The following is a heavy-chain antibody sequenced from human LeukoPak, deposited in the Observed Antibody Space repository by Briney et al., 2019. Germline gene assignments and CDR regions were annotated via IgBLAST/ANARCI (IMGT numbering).Heavy chain of an antibody. CDR2: IIPNFGTA. D-gene: IGHD2-21*02. V-gene: IGHV1-69*13. CDR3: ARDGLAYCGGDCYDAFDI. Sequence: ASVKVSCKASGGTFSSYAISWVRQAPGQGLEWMGGIIPNFGTANYAQKFQGRVTITADESTSTAYMELSSLRSEDTAVYYCARDGLAYCGGDCYDAFDIWGQGTMVTVSS. CDR1: GGTFSSYA. J-gene: IGHJ3*02.